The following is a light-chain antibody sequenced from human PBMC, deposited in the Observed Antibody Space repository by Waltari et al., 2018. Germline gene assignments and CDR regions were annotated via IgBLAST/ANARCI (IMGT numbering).Light chain of an antibody. J-gene: IGKJ1*01. CDR2: AAS. V-gene: IGKV3-20*01. CDR1: QTVSNTY. CDR3: HQSGTSPRT. Sequence: EIVLTQSPGTLSLSPGERATLSCRATQTVSNTYLAWYQQKPGQPPRLLIYAASTRATGIPDRFSGSGSGTDFALTINRLEPEDSAVYYCHQSGTSPRTFGQGTKVEIK.